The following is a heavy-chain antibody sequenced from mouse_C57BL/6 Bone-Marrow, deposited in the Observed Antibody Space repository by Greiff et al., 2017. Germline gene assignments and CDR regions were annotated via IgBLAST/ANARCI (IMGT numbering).Heavy chain of an antibody. CDR2: INPSNGGT. J-gene: IGHJ2*01. CDR3: ARGNYYGSSADY. V-gene: IGHV1-53*01. Sequence: VKLKQPGTELVKPGASVKLSCKASGYTFTSYWMHWVKQRPGQGLEWIGNINPSNGGTNYNEKFKSKATLTVDKSSSTAYMQLSSLTSEDSAVYYCARGNYYGSSADYWGQGTTLTVSS. D-gene: IGHD1-1*01. CDR1: GYTFTSYW.